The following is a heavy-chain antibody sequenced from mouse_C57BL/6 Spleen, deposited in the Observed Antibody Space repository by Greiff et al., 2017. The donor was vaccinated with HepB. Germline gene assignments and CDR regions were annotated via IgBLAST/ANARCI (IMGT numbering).Heavy chain of an antibody. CDR2: IDPSDSYT. Sequence: QVQLQQPGAELVRPGTSVKLSCKASGYTFTSYWMHWVKQRPGQGLEWIGVIDPSDSYTNYNQKFKGKATLTVDTSSSTAYMQLSSLTSEDSAVYYCARGRVRYYFDVWGTGTTVTVAS. V-gene: IGHV1-59*01. CDR3: ARGRVRYYFDV. D-gene: IGHD1-1*01. J-gene: IGHJ1*03. CDR1: GYTFTSYW.